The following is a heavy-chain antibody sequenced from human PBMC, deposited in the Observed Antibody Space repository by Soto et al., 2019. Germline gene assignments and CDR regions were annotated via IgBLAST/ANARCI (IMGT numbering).Heavy chain of an antibody. D-gene: IGHD2-15*01. CDR1: GGTFSSYT. CDR3: ARDSPLGIVVVVSATDCKGIDL. CDR2: IIPSLGIA. Sequence: QVQLVQSGAEVKKPGSSVKVSCKASGGTFSSYTISWVRQAPGQGLEWMGRIIPSLGIANYAHTFQGRVTINADTSTSTAYMEMSSLRSEDTGVYYCARDSPLGIVVVVSATDCKGIDLCGQGTTVSGAS. J-gene: IGHJ6*01. V-gene: IGHV1-69*08.